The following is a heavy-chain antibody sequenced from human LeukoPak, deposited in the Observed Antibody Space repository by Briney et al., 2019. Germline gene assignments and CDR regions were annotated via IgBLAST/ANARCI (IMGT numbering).Heavy chain of an antibody. CDR1: GFTFSNYW. CDR2: INRDGSTT. Sequence: GGSLRLSCAASGFTFSNYWVHWVRQAPGKGLVWVSCINRDGSTTNYADSVKGRFTVSRDNAKNTLNLQMNSLRAEDTAVYYCARDRKSGESSEIDFWGQGTLVTVSS. CDR3: ARDRKSGESSEIDF. D-gene: IGHD3-10*01. V-gene: IGHV3-74*01. J-gene: IGHJ4*02.